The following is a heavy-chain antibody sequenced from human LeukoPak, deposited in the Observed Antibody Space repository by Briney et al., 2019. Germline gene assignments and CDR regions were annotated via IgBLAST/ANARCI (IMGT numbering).Heavy chain of an antibody. D-gene: IGHD1-26*01. CDR2: ISSRGGTI. CDR3: ARDGSHGLLEFDP. V-gene: IGHV3-48*03. Sequence: PGGSLRLSCAASGFTFSSYEMNWIRQAPGKGLEWVSYISSRGGTIYYADSVKGRFTISRDNAKNSLYLQMNSLRAEDTAVYYCARDGSHGLLEFDPWGQGTLVTVSS. J-gene: IGHJ5*02. CDR1: GFTFSSYE.